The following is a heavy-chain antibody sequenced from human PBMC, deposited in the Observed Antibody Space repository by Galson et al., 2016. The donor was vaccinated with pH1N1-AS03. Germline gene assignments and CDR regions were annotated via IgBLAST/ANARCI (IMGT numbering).Heavy chain of an antibody. Sequence: QSGAEVKKPGESLRISCKGSGYSFTNYWINWVRQMPGKGLEWMGRFDPSDSHTSYSPSFQGHVTFSADKSINTAYLQWSSLKSSDTAISYCARGYSGFGFVYWGQGTLVTVSS. CDR1: GYSFTNYW. D-gene: IGHD5-12*01. CDR2: FDPSDSHT. CDR3: ARGYSGFGFVY. J-gene: IGHJ4*02. V-gene: IGHV5-10-1*01.